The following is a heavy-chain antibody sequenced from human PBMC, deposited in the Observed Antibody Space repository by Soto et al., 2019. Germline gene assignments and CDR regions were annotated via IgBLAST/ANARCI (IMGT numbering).Heavy chain of an antibody. Sequence: ASVKVSCKASGYTFTSYDINWVRQATGQGLEWMGWMNPNSGNTGYAQKFQGRVTMTRNTSISTAYMELSSLRSEDTAVYYCARSFSGGSCYSCWDYYYYMDVWGKGTTVTVSS. V-gene: IGHV1-8*01. CDR1: GYTFTSYD. D-gene: IGHD2-15*01. CDR2: MNPNSGNT. CDR3: ARSFSGGSCYSCWDYYYYMDV. J-gene: IGHJ6*03.